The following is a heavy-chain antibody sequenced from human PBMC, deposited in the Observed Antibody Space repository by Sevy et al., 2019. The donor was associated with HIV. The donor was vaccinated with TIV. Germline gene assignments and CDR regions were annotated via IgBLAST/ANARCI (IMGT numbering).Heavy chain of an antibody. CDR2: INHSGST. CDR1: GGSFSGYY. J-gene: IGHJ5*02. CDR3: ARGDRDLVVVVAATDASCWFDP. Sequence: SETLSLTCAVYGGSFSGYYWSWIRQPPGKGLEWIGEINHSGSTNYNPSLKSRVTISVDTSKNQFSLKLSSVTAADTAVYYCARGDRDLVVVVAATDASCWFDPWGQGTLVTVSS. D-gene: IGHD2-15*01. V-gene: IGHV4-34*01.